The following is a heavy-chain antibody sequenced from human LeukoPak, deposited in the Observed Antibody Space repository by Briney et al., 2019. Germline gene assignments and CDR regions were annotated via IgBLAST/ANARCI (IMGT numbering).Heavy chain of an antibody. CDR3: AREYSSSEGYGFDP. J-gene: IGHJ5*02. D-gene: IGHD6-13*01. Sequence: SVKVSCKASGGTFSSYAISWVRQAPGQGLEWMGGIIPIFGTANYAQKFQGRVTITADESTNTGYMELSSLRSEDTAVYYCAREYSSSEGYGFDPWGQGTLVTVSS. CDR1: GGTFSSYA. CDR2: IIPIFGTA. V-gene: IGHV1-69*13.